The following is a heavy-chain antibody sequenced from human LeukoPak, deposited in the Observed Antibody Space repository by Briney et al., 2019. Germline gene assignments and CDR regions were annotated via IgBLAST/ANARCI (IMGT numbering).Heavy chain of an antibody. D-gene: IGHD5-12*01. Sequence: SETLSLTCAVSGGSISSGGYTWGWIRQPPGKGLEWIGYIYHSGSTYYNPSLKSRVTISVDRSKNQFSLKLSSVTAADTAVYYCARWRYSEDAFDIWGQGTMVTVSS. J-gene: IGHJ3*02. CDR1: GGSISSGGYT. CDR2: IYHSGST. V-gene: IGHV4-30-2*01. CDR3: ARWRYSEDAFDI.